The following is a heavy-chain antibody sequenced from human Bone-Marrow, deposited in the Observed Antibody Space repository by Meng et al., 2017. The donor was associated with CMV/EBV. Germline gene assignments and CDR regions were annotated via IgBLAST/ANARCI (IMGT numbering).Heavy chain of an antibody. D-gene: IGHD3-10*01. V-gene: IGHV3-11*01. CDR2: ISSSGTNI. CDR3: ARESPMGLWFGEDWARAFAMDV. Sequence: GGSLRLSCAASGFAFSDYSMSWMRQAPGKGLEWVSYISSSGTNIYSADSVKGRFTISRDNAKNLLHLQMNSLRTDDTAVYYCARESPMGLWFGEDWARAFAMDVWGQGTTVTVSS. CDR1: GFAFSDYS. J-gene: IGHJ6*02.